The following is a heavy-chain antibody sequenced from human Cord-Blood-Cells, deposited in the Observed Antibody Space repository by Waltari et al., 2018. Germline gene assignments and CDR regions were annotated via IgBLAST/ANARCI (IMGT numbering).Heavy chain of an antibody. J-gene: IGHJ4*02. CDR3: VLGTALDY. Sequence: EVQLVESGGGLVQPGGSLRLSCAASGFTVSSNYMSRVRQAPGKGLEWFSVIDSGGSTYYADSVKGRFTISRHNSKNTLYLQMNSLRAEDTAVYYCVLGTALDYWGQGTLVTVSS. CDR1: GFTVSSNY. V-gene: IGHV3-53*04. D-gene: IGHD7-27*01. CDR2: IDSGGST.